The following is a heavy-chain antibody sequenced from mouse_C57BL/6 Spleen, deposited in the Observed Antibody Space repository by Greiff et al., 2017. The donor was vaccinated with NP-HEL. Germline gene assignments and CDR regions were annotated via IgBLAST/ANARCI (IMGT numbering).Heavy chain of an antibody. Sequence: EVKLVESGGDLVKPGGSLKLSCAASGFTFSSYGMSWVRQTPDKRLEWVATISSGGSYTYYPDSVKGRFTISRDNAKNTLYLQMSSLKSEDTAMYYCARPLYYYGSSQSYWYFDVWGTGTTVTVSS. CDR2: ISSGGSYT. CDR1: GFTFSSYG. V-gene: IGHV5-6*01. D-gene: IGHD1-1*01. J-gene: IGHJ1*03. CDR3: ARPLYYYGSSQSYWYFDV.